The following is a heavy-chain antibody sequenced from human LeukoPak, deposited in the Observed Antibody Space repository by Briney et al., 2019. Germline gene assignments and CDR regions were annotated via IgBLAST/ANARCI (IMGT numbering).Heavy chain of an antibody. CDR3: ARDREVVTSYYFDY. V-gene: IGHV3-48*01. Sequence: GGSLRLSCAASGFTFSSYSMNWVRQAPGKGLEWVSYIRSSSSTIYYADSVKGRFTISRDNAMNSLYLQMNSLRAEDTAVYYCARDREVVTSYYFDYWGQGTLVTVSS. CDR1: GFTFSSYS. J-gene: IGHJ4*02. D-gene: IGHD2-21*02. CDR2: IRSSSSTI.